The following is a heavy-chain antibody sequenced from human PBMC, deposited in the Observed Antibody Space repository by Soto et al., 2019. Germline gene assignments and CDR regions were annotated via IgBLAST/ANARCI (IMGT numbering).Heavy chain of an antibody. CDR1: GGSFRGFF. D-gene: IGHD3-16*01. Sequence: SSETLFPPCAFHGGSFRGFFWGWIRQPPGKGLEWIGEINDSGSTNLDPSLRSRVTMSVDTSKNQFSLKLTSVTAADTAIYYCARGFSPSMITFLNYWGHGSLVTVSS. CDR3: ARGFSPSMITFLNY. J-gene: IGHJ4*01. CDR2: INDSGST. V-gene: IGHV4-34*01.